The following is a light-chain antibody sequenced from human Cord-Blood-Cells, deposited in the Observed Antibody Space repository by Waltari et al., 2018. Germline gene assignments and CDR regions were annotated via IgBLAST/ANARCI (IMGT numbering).Light chain of an antibody. CDR3: CSYAGSSTSWV. CDR2: EVS. J-gene: IGLJ3*02. V-gene: IGLV2-23*02. CDR1: SSDVGSYNL. Sequence: QSALTQPASVSGSPGQSITISCTGTSSDVGSYNLVPWYQQHPGKAPKLMIYEVSKKPSGVSNRFSGSKSCNTASLTITWLQAEDEADDYCCSYAGSSTSWVFGGGTKLTVL.